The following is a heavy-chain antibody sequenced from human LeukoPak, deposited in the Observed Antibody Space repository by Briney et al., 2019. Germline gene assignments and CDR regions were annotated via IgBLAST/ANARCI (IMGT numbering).Heavy chain of an antibody. D-gene: IGHD7-27*01. CDR3: ARSGSYYYYYMDV. CDR1: GGTFSSYA. V-gene: IGHV1-8*02. CDR2: MNPNSGNT. Sequence: ASVKVSCKASGGTFSSYAISWVRQATGQGLEWMGWMNPNSGNTGYAQKFQGRVTMTRNTSISTAYMELSSLRSEDTAVYYCARSGSYYYYYMDVWGKGTTVTISS. J-gene: IGHJ6*03.